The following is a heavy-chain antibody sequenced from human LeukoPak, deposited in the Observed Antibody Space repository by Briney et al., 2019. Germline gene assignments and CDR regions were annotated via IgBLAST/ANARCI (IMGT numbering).Heavy chain of an antibody. CDR1: GYTFTGYY. V-gene: IGHV1-2*02. J-gene: IGHJ4*02. CDR2: INPNSGGT. Sequence: GASVKVSCKASGYTFTGYYMHWVRQAPGQGLEWMGWINPNSGGTNYAQKFQGRVTMTRDTSISTAYMELSRLRSDDTAVYYCATGRSQTTVMSGDCLFALCYWGQGTLVTVSS. CDR3: ATGRSQTTVMSGDCLFALCY. D-gene: IGHD2-21*02.